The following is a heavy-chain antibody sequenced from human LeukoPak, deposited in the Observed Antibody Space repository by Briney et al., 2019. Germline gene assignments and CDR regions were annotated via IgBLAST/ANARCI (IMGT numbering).Heavy chain of an antibody. CDR3: ARAAPHGYDY. CDR1: EFTFSSYW. D-gene: IGHD2-15*01. J-gene: IGHJ4*02. CDR2: INNDGSST. V-gene: IGHV3-74*01. Sequence: GGSLRLSCAASEFTFSSYWMHWVRQAPGKGLVWVSRINNDGSSTNYADSVKGRFTISRDNAKNTVYLQMNSLRAEDTAVYHCARAAPHGYDYWGQGTLVTVSS.